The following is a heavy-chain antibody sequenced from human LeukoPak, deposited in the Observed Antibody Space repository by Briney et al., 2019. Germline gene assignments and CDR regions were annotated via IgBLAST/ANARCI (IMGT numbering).Heavy chain of an antibody. Sequence: GGTLRLSCEASGFSFSIYGMSWVRQAPGKGLEWVSGISGSGGNTYYAEVLTGRFTVSRDNSKNTLYLHMNSLRAEDTALYYCAKGGLRGGTYNDDFWGQGTLVTVSS. D-gene: IGHD3-16*01. V-gene: IGHV3-23*01. CDR2: ISGSGGNT. CDR1: GFSFSIYG. CDR3: AKGGLRGGTYNDDF. J-gene: IGHJ4*02.